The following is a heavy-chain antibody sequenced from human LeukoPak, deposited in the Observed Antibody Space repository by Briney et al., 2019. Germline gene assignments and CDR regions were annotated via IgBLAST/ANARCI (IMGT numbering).Heavy chain of an antibody. V-gene: IGHV4-34*01. CDR2: INHSGST. CDR3: ARVRPRITMVRGVLTSAPDY. J-gene: IGHJ4*02. D-gene: IGHD3-10*01. Sequence: SETLSLTCAVYGGSFSGYYWSWIRQPPGKGLEWIGEINHSGSTNYNPSLKSRVTISVDTSKNQFSLKLSSVTAADTAVYYRARVRPRITMVRGVLTSAPDYWGQGTLVTVSS. CDR1: GGSFSGYY.